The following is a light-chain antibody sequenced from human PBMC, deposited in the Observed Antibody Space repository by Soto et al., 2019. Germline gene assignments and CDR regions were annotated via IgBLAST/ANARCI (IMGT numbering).Light chain of an antibody. CDR3: SYYTTSTTLSV. V-gene: IGLV2-14*01. CDR1: SSDVGGYNY. J-gene: IGLJ1*01. CDR2: EVS. Sequence: SALTQPASVSGSPGQSITISCTGTSSDVGGYNYVSWYQQHPGKAPKLMIYEVSNRPSGVSNRFSGSKSGNTASLTISGLQAEDEADYYCSYYTTSTTLSVCGTGSKVTVL.